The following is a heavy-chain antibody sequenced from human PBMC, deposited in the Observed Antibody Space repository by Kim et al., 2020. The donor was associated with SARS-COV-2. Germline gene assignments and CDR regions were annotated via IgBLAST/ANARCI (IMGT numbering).Heavy chain of an antibody. CDR1: GGSISRSSYS. CDR3: ARRTGDYCGSSNCYLGYFDL. CDR2: LHYSGST. J-gene: IGHJ2*01. Sequence: SETLSLTCTVSGGSISRSSYSWDWIRQPPGKGLEWIGSLHYSGSTFYNPSLKSRVTISADTSKKLVSLKLTSVTAADSAVYYCARRTGDYCGSSNCYLGYFDLWGRGTLVTVSS. D-gene: IGHD3-22*01. V-gene: IGHV4-39*01.